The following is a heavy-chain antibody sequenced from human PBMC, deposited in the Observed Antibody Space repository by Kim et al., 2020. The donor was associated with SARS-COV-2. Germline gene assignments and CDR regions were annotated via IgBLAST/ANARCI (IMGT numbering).Heavy chain of an antibody. CDR2: INPNSGGT. CDR1: GYTFTGYY. V-gene: IGHV1-2*04. Sequence: ASVKVSCKASGYTFTGYYMHWVRQAPGQGLEWMGWINPNSGGTNYAQKFQGWVTMTRDTSISTAYMELSRLRSDDTAVYYCARDRTFMTTHYYYGMDVWGQGTTVTVSS. CDR3: ARDRTFMTTHYYYGMDV. J-gene: IGHJ6*02. D-gene: IGHD3-16*01.